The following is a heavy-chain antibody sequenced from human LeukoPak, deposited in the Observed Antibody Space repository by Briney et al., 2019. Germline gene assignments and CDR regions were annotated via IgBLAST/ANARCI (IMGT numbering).Heavy chain of an antibody. CDR1: GGSFSGYY. J-gene: IGHJ4*02. V-gene: IGHV4-34*01. Sequence: PSETLSLTCAVYGGSFSGYYWSWIRQPPGKGLEWIGEINHSGSTNYNPSLKSRVTISVDTSKNQFSLKLSSVTAADTAVYYCAREAAGGGYFDYWGQGTLVTVSS. D-gene: IGHD6-13*01. CDR2: INHSGST. CDR3: AREAAGGGYFDY.